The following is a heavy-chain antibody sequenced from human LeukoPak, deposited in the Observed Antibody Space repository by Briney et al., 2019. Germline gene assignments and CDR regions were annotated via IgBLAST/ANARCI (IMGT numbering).Heavy chain of an antibody. CDR2: IKSKTDGGTT. Sequence: GGSLRLSCAASGFTFSNAWMSWVRQAPGKGLEWVGRIKSKTDGGTTDYAAPVKGRFTISRDDSKNTLYLQMNSLKTEDTAVYYCTTKRYSSILTEDYWGQGTLVTVSS. J-gene: IGHJ4*02. CDR1: GFTFSNAW. CDR3: TTKRYSSILTEDY. D-gene: IGHD6-13*01. V-gene: IGHV3-15*01.